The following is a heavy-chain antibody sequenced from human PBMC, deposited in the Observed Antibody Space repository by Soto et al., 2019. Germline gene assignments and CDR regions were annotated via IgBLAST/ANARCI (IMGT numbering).Heavy chain of an antibody. D-gene: IGHD6-19*01. Sequence: QVQLVESGGGVVQPGRSLRLSCAASGFTFSSYAMHWFRQAPGKGLEWVAVISYDGSNKYYADSVKGRFTISRDNSKNTLYLQMNSLRAEDTAVYYCAGGYSSGWYYWGQGTLVTVSS. CDR2: ISYDGSNK. CDR1: GFTFSSYA. J-gene: IGHJ4*02. V-gene: IGHV3-30-3*01. CDR3: AGGYSSGWYY.